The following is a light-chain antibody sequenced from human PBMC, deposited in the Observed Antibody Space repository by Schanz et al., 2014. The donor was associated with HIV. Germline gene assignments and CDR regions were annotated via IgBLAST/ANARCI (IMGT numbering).Light chain of an antibody. V-gene: IGLV2-14*03. CDR2: DVS. Sequence: QSALPQPASVSGAPGQSITISCTGTSRDVGGYNNVSWYQQHPDKAPKLIIFDVSNRPSGVSNRFSGSKSGNTASLTISGLQAEDEADYYCSSKTRGSALLFGTGTKLTVL. CDR1: SRDVGGYNN. J-gene: IGLJ1*01. CDR3: SSKTRGSALL.